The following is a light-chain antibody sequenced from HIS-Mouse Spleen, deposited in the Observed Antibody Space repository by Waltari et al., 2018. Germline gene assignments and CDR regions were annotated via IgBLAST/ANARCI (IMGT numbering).Light chain of an antibody. CDR1: NIRRNS. J-gene: IGLJ2*01. CDR3: QVGDSSSDHVV. CDR2: DDR. Sequence: YLLLQLPSLSVAPVMTAGITCGGNNIRRNSVHWYQQKPGQAPVLVVYDDRERPSGIPERFSGSISGNTACLTIGRVEAGDEAGYYCQVGDSSSDHVVFGGGTKLTVL. V-gene: IGLV3-21*03.